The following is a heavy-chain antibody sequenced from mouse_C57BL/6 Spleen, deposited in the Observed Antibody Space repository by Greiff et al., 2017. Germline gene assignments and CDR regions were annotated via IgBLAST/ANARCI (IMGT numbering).Heavy chain of an antibody. V-gene: IGHV1-50*01. D-gene: IGHD2-3*01. CDR3: ARPIYDGYLFDY. CDR2: IDPSDSYT. CDR1: GYTFTSYW. J-gene: IGHJ2*01. Sequence: QVQLQQPGAELVKPGASVKLSCKASGYTFTSYWMQWVKQRPGQGLEWIGEIDPSDSYTNYNQKFKGKATLTVDTSSSTAYMQLSSLTSEDSAVYYWARPIYDGYLFDYWGQGTTLTVSS.